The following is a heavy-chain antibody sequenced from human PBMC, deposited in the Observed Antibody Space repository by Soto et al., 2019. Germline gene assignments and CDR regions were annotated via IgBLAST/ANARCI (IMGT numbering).Heavy chain of an antibody. D-gene: IGHD1-26*01. CDR3: ARDRGSYWEVGWFDP. V-gene: IGHV3-11*06. CDR1: GFTFSDYY. CDR2: ISSSSSYA. J-gene: IGHJ5*02. Sequence: GGSLRLSCAASGFTFSDYYMSWIRQAPGKGLEWVSYISSSSSYANYADSVKGRFTISRDNAKNSLYLQMNSLRAEDTAVYYCARDRGSYWEVGWFDPWGQGTLVTVSS.